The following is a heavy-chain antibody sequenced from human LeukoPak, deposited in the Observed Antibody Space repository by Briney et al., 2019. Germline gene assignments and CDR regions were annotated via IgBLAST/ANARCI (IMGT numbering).Heavy chain of an antibody. J-gene: IGHJ4*02. Sequence: GGSLRLSCAASGFTFSSYGINWVRQAPGKGLEWVSSISGTSDYVFHADSVKGRFTIYRDNPKNLVYLQMNSLRGEDTAVYYCVRVAVARYADYWGQGTLVTVSS. V-gene: IGHV3-21*01. CDR2: ISGTSDYV. CDR3: VRVAVARYADY. D-gene: IGHD6-19*01. CDR1: GFTFSSYG.